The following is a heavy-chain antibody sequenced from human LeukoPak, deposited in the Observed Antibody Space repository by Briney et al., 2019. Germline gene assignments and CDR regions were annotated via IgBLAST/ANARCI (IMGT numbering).Heavy chain of an antibody. CDR1: GFTFSSYS. V-gene: IGHV3-21*01. Sequence: GGSLRLSCAASGFTFSSYSMNWVRQAPGKGLEWVSSISSSSSYIYYADSVKGRFTISRDNAKNSLYLQMNSLRAEDTAVYYCARDGEDSSGWSTYLGWSYYFDYWGQGTLATVSS. J-gene: IGHJ4*02. D-gene: IGHD6-19*01. CDR2: ISSSSSYI. CDR3: ARDGEDSSGWSTYLGWSYYFDY.